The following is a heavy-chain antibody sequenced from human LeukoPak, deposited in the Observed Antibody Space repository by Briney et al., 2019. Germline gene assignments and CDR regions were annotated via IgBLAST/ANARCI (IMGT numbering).Heavy chain of an antibody. Sequence: SVKVSCKASGGTFSSYTISWVRQAPGQGLEWMGRIIPIFGTANYAQKFQGRVTITTDESTSTAYMELSSLRSEGTAVYYCASDDPYYFDYWGQGTLVTVSS. CDR2: IIPIFGTA. V-gene: IGHV1-69*05. J-gene: IGHJ4*02. CDR3: ASDDPYYFDY. CDR1: GGTFSSYT.